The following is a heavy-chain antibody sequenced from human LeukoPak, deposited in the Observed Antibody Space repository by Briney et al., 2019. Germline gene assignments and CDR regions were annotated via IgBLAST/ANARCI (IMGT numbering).Heavy chain of an antibody. J-gene: IGHJ4*02. CDR1: GFTFNTFS. V-gene: IGHV3-21*04. CDR3: AKPLYNSGWYGGGDY. Sequence: PGRSLRLSCAASGFTFNTFSMNWVRQAPGKGLEWVSSISSTSGYIYYADSVKGRFTISRDNSKNTLYLQMNSLRAEDTAVYYCAKPLYNSGWYGGGDYWGQGTLVTVSS. D-gene: IGHD6-19*01. CDR2: ISSTSGYI.